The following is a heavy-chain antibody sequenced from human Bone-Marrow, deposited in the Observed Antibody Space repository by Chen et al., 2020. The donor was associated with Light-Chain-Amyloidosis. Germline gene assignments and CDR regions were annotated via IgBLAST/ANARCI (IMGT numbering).Heavy chain of an antibody. J-gene: IGHJ5*02. V-gene: IGHV4-59*01. CDR1: GDSIKSYY. CDR2: VHFTGTT. CDR3: ARDDYDGSCYGNHQWFEP. Sequence: QVQLQESGPGLVKPSETVSLTCTVSGDSIKSYYWAWIRQPPGKGLEWIGRVHFTGTTNYNPSLHSRVTISVDKSKSQFSLKLSSATAADTAVYFCARDDYDGSCYGNHQWFEPWGQGTLVTVSS. D-gene: IGHD3-22*01.